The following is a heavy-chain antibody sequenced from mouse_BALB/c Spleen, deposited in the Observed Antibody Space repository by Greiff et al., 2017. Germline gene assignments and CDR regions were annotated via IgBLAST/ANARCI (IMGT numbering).Heavy chain of an antibody. CDR1: GYTFSSYW. Sequence: VQLQQSGAELLKPGASVKISCKATGYTFSSYWLEWVKQRPGHGLEWIGEILPGSGSTNYNEKFKGKATFTADTSSNTAYMQLSSLTSEDSAVYYCARKGSYWYFDVWGAGTTVTVSS. CDR3: ARKGSYWYFDV. CDR2: ILPGSGST. J-gene: IGHJ1*01. V-gene: IGHV1-9*01.